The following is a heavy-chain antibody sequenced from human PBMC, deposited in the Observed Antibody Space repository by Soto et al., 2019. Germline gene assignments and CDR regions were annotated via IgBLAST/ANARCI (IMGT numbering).Heavy chain of an antibody. Sequence: SETLSLTCTVSGGSISSYYWSWIRQPPGKGLEWIGYIYYSGSTNYNPSLKSRVTISVDTSKNQFSLKLSSVTAADTAVYYCASCSGGSCYSYYMDVWGKGTTVTVSS. CDR3: ASCSGGSCYSYYMDV. D-gene: IGHD2-15*01. J-gene: IGHJ6*03. CDR1: GGSISSYY. V-gene: IGHV4-59*01. CDR2: IYYSGST.